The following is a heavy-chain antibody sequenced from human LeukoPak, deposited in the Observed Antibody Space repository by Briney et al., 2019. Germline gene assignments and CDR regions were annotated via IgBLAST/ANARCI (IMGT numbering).Heavy chain of an antibody. CDR2: ISSSSSYT. J-gene: IGHJ4*02. CDR3: ARDVYYGSGSYFFVY. D-gene: IGHD3-10*01. Sequence: PGGSLRLSCAASGFTFSDYYMAWIRQAPGKGLEWVSYISSSSSYTNYADSVKGRFTISRDNAENSLYLQMNSRRAEDTAVYYCARDVYYGSGSYFFVYWGQGTLVTVSS. CDR1: GFTFSDYY. V-gene: IGHV3-11*05.